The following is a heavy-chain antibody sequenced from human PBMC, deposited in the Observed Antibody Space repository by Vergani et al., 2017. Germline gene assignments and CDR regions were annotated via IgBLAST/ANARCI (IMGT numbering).Heavy chain of an antibody. J-gene: IGHJ6*03. V-gene: IGHV3-9*01. CDR2: ISWNRGSI. D-gene: IGHD3-10*01. CDR3: AKADGSGSYPPYYMDV. CDR1: GFTFDDYA. Sequence: EVQLVESGGGLVQPGRSLRLSCAASGFTFDDYAMHWVRQAPGKGLEWVSGISWNRGSIGYADSVKGRFTISRDNAKNSLYLQMNSLRAEDTALYYCAKADGSGSYPPYYMDVWGKGTTVTVSS.